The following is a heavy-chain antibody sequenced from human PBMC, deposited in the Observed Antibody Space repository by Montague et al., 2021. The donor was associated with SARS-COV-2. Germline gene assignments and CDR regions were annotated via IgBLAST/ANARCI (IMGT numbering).Heavy chain of an antibody. V-gene: IGHV3-21*04. CDR1: EFTFSDYN. CDR3: AGGILRSPVGLDY. Sequence: SLRLSCAASEFTFSDYNMNLVRHAPGKGLEWVSSITSTSRYIYYADSVRGRFTISRANGKKLLYLQMNSLRAEDTAIYYCAGGILRSPVGLDYWGQGTLVTVSA. J-gene: IGHJ4*02. D-gene: IGHD1-1*01. CDR2: ITSTSRYI.